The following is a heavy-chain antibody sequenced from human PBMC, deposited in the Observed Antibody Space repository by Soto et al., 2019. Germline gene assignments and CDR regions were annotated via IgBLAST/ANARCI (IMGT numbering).Heavy chain of an antibody. CDR2: IIPILGIA. J-gene: IGHJ6*02. CDR1: GGTFSSYT. D-gene: IGHD7-27*01. V-gene: IGHV1-69*02. Sequence: SVKVSFKASGGTFSSYTISWVRQAPGQGLEWMGRIIPILGIANYAQKFQGRVTITADKSTSTAYMELSSLRSEDTAVYYCARGAPNPFYYYYGMDVWGQGTMVTVSS. CDR3: ARGAPNPFYYYYGMDV.